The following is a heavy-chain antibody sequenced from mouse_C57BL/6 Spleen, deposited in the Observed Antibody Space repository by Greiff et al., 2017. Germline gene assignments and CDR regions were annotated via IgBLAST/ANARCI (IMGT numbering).Heavy chain of an antibody. V-gene: IGHV1-74*01. D-gene: IGHD1-1*01. Sequence: VQLKQSGADLVKPGASVTVSCTASGYTFTSYWMHWVKQRPGKGLEWIGRIHHSDSDTNNNQKLSGKATLTVDKSSSPAYMQLCILTSEYTAVYYCTSFCYYGSSSYFDYWGQGTTLTVSS. J-gene: IGHJ2*01. CDR3: TSFCYYGSSSYFDY. CDR2: IHHSDSDT. CDR1: GYTFTSYW.